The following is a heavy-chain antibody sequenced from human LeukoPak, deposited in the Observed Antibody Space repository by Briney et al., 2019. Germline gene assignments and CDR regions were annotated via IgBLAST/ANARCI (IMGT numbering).Heavy chain of an antibody. J-gene: IGHJ4*02. CDR3: ARRYYYNLGSFPFDL. CDR1: GGPFSGYF. CDR2: IHNSGTT. Sequence: SETPSLTCAVSGGPFSGYFWSWIRQSSGKGLEWIGEIHNSGTTNYNPSLNSRVTISEDPSKNQFYLNLSSVTAADTTVYDCARRYYYNLGSFPFDLWGQGTLVTVSS. V-gene: IGHV4-34*01. D-gene: IGHD3-10*01.